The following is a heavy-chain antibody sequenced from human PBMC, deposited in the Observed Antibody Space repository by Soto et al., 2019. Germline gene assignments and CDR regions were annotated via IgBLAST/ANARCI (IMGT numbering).Heavy chain of an antibody. D-gene: IGHD3-3*01. J-gene: IGHJ3*02. CDR2: IYPGDSDT. CDR1: GYSFTSYW. Sequence: GESLKISCKGSGYSFTSYWIGWVRQMPGKGLEWMGIIYPGDSDTRYSPPFQGQVTISADKSISTAYLQWSSLKASDTAMYYCASRGVYYDFWSGSNNDAFDIWGQGTMVTVSS. V-gene: IGHV5-51*01. CDR3: ASRGVYYDFWSGSNNDAFDI.